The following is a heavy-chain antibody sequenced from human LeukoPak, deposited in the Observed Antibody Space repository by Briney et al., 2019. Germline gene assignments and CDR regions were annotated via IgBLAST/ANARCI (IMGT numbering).Heavy chain of an antibody. Sequence: PAGSLRLSCAASGFTVSSNYMSWVRQGPGQGLEWVSVIIIGGSTYYADCVQGRFTIFKDNSKNELYLQMSSLRAEDTAVYYCARRIDGYYYGMDVWGQGTTVSVSS. CDR2: IIIGGST. J-gene: IGHJ6*02. CDR1: GFTVSSNY. D-gene: IGHD2-15*01. CDR3: ARRIDGYYYGMDV. V-gene: IGHV3-66*01.